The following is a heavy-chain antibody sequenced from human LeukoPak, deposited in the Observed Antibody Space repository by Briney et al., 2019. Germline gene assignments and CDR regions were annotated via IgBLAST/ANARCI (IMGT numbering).Heavy chain of an antibody. D-gene: IGHD3-3*01. Sequence: GGSLRLSCAASGFTFSNAWMSWVRQAPGKGREWVGRIKSKTDGGTTDYAAPVKGRFTISRDDSKTTLYLQMNSLKTEETAVYYCTTGANTRFLEWLLNLYFDCWGQGTLVTVSS. J-gene: IGHJ4*02. V-gene: IGHV3-15*01. CDR2: IKSKTDGGTT. CDR1: GFTFSNAW. CDR3: TTGANTRFLEWLLNLYFDC.